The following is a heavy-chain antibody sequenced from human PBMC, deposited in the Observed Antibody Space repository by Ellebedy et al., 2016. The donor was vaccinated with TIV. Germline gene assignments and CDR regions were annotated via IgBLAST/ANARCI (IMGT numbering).Heavy chain of an antibody. CDR2: IYHSGST. CDR3: ARGPSRFDP. Sequence: SETLSLXXAVSGGSISSGGFPWIWIRQLPGKGLEWIGYIYHSGSTYYNPSLKSRVTISVDRSKNQFSLKLSSVTAADTAVYYGARGPSRFDPWGQGTLVTVSS. V-gene: IGHV4-30-2*01. CDR1: GGSISSGGFP. J-gene: IGHJ5*02.